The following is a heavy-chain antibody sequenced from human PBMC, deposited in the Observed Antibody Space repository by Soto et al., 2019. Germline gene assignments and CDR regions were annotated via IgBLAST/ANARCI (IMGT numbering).Heavy chain of an antibody. D-gene: IGHD2-2*02. V-gene: IGHV4-59*01. Sequence: SETLSLTCTVSGGSISSYYWSWIRQPPGKGLEWIGYIYYSGSTNYNPSLKGRVTISVDTSKNQFSLKLSSVTAADTAVYYCAREAIVVVPAAISHHYYFDYWGQGTLVTVSS. CDR2: IYYSGST. J-gene: IGHJ4*02. CDR3: AREAIVVVPAAISHHYYFDY. CDR1: GGSISSYY.